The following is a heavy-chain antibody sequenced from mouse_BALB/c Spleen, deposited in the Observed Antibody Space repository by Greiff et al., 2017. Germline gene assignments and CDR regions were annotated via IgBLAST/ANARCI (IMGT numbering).Heavy chain of an antibody. D-gene: IGHD2-4*01. J-gene: IGHJ4*01. CDR1: GFTFSSYA. CDR2: ISSGGST. V-gene: IGHV5-6-5*01. CDR3: ARAIYYDYEGTYAMDY. Sequence: EVKLVESGGGLVKPGGSLKLSCAASGFTFSSYAMSWVRQTPEKRLEWVASISSGGSTYYPDSVKGRFTISRDNARNILYLQMSSLRSEDTAMYYCARAIYYDYEGTYAMDYWGQGTSVTVSS.